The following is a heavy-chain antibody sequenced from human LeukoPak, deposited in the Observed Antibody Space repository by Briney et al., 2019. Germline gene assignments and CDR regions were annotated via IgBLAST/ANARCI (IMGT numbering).Heavy chain of an antibody. CDR1: GFTFSSYA. CDR3: ARDGYMYFDY. CDR2: ISYDGSNK. Sequence: GGSLRLSCAASGFTFSSYAMHWVRQAPGKGLEWVAVISYDGSNKYYADSVKGRFTISRDSSKNTLYLQMNSLRTEDTAVYYCARDGYMYFDYWGQGTLVTVSS. J-gene: IGHJ4*02. V-gene: IGHV3-30-3*01. D-gene: IGHD5-18*01.